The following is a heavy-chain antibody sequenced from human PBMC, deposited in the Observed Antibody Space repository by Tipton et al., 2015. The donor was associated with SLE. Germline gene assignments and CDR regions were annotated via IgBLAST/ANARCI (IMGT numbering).Heavy chain of an antibody. Sequence: QLVQSGGGVVQPGRSLRLSCAASGFTFDDYAMHWVRQAPGKGLEWVSGISWNSGTIDYADSVKGRFTISRDNSKNTLYLQMNSLRTEDTAVYYCARDLTVYGMDVWGQGTTVTVSS. CDR1: GFTFDDYA. V-gene: IGHV3-9*01. J-gene: IGHJ6*02. CDR3: ARDLTVYGMDV. D-gene: IGHD3-9*01. CDR2: ISWNSGTI.